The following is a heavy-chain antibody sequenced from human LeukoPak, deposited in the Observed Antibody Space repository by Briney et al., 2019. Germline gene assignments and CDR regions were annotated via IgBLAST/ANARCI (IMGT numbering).Heavy chain of an antibody. CDR2: ISYDGSIK. CDR1: GFTFSNYA. D-gene: IGHD3-16*01. J-gene: IGHJ4*02. CDR3: ARAVGPYDY. V-gene: IGHV3-30-3*01. Sequence: GGSLRLSCAASGFTFSNYAMHWIRQAPGKGLEWVAVISYDGSIKYYADSPKGRFTISRDDSKNTLYLQMNSLRAEDTAVYYCARAVGPYDYWGQGTLVTVSS.